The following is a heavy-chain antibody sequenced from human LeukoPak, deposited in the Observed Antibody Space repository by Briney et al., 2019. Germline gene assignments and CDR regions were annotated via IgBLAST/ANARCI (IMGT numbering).Heavy chain of an antibody. Sequence: SQTLSLTCTVSGYSISSGYYWGWIRQPPGKGLEWIGSIYHSGSTYYNPSLKSRVTISVDTSKNQFPLKLSSVTAADAAVYYCARGGNYPDYWGQGTLVTVSS. CDR2: IYHSGST. CDR1: GYSISSGYY. V-gene: IGHV4-38-2*02. J-gene: IGHJ4*02. CDR3: ARGGNYPDY. D-gene: IGHD3-16*01.